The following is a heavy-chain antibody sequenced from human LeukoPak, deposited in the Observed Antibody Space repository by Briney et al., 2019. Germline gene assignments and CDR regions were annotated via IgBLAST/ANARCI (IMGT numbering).Heavy chain of an antibody. CDR1: GFTFSSYG. V-gene: IGHV3-30*03. CDR3: ARAAAGGDYEHIDY. J-gene: IGHJ4*02. D-gene: IGHD4-17*01. CDR2: ISYDGSNK. Sequence: PGGSLRLSCAASGFTFSSYGMHWVRQAPGKGLEWVAVISYDGSNKYYADSVKGRFTISRDNSKNTLYLQMNSLRAEDTAVYYCARAAAGGDYEHIDYWSQGTLVTVSS.